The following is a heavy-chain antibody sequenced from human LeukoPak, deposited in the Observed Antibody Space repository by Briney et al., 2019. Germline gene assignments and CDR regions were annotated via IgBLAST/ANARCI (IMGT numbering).Heavy chain of an antibody. Sequence: GGSLRLSCAASGFTFSDYALGWVRQAPGKGLEWVSAISGSGGSTYYADSVKGRFTISRDNSKNTLYLQMNSLRAEDTAVYYCAREDLGALFDYWGQGTLATVSS. CDR3: AREDLGALFDY. J-gene: IGHJ4*02. V-gene: IGHV3-23*01. D-gene: IGHD1-26*01. CDR2: ISGSGGST. CDR1: GFTFSDYA.